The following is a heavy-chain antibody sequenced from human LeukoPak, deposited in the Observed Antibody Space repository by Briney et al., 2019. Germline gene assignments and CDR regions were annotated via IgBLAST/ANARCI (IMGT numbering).Heavy chain of an antibody. CDR3: ARSVDSSGYYVFDL. D-gene: IGHD3-22*01. V-gene: IGHV4-34*01. CDR1: GGSFSGYY. Sequence: SETLSLTCAVYGGSFSGYYWSWIRQPPGKGLEWIGEIYHSGSINYNPSLKSRVTISVDTSKSQFSLELTSVTAADTAVYYCARSVDSSGYYVFDLWGRRTLVTVS. CDR2: IYHSGSI. J-gene: IGHJ2*01.